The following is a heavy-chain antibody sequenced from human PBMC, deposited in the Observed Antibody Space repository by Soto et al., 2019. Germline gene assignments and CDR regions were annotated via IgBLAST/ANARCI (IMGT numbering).Heavy chain of an antibody. Sequence: GGSLRLSCAASRFTFSSYAMSWVRQAPGKGLEWVSAISGSGGSTYYADSVKGRFTISRDNAKNSLYLQMNSLRAEDTAVYYCARSDYYDSSGYYYGRGAFDIWGQGTMVTVSS. D-gene: IGHD3-22*01. J-gene: IGHJ3*02. CDR3: ARSDYYDSSGYYYGRGAFDI. CDR2: ISGSGGST. CDR1: RFTFSSYA. V-gene: IGHV3-23*01.